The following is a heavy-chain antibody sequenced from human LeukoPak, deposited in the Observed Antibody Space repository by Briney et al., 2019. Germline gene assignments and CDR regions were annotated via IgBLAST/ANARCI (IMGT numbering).Heavy chain of an antibody. CDR1: GFTFSSYS. Sequence: GGSLRLSCAASGFTFSSYSMNWVRQAPGKGLEWVSAIYSGGSTYYADSVKGRFTISRDNSKNTLYLQMNSLRAEDTAVYYCASRGYSYGYNYWGQGTLVTVSS. J-gene: IGHJ4*02. CDR3: ASRGYSYGYNY. D-gene: IGHD5-18*01. V-gene: IGHV3-66*01. CDR2: IYSGGST.